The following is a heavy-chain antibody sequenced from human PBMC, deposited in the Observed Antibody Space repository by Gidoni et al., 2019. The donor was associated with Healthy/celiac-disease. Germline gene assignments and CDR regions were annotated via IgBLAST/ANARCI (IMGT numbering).Heavy chain of an antibody. D-gene: IGHD2-15*01. CDR1: GGSISSYY. CDR3: ARLVVAATNYFDY. CDR2: IDYSGST. J-gene: IGHJ4*02. V-gene: IGHV4-59*08. Sequence: QVQLQESGPGLVKPSETLSLTCTVSGGSISSYYWRWIRQPPGKGLEWIGYIDYSGSTNSNPSLKSRVTISVDTAKNQFSLKLSSVTAADTAVYYCARLVVAATNYFDYWGQGTLVTVSS.